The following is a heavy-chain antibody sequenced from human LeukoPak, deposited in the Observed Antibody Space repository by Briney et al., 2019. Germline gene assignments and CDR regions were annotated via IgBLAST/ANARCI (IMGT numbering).Heavy chain of an antibody. V-gene: IGHV3-7*01. CDR2: IKQDGSEK. Sequence: PGGSLRLSCAASGFTFSSYAISWVRQAPGKGLEWVANIKQDGSEKYYVDSVEGRFTISRDNAKNSLYLQMNSLRAEDTAVYYCARGTYSSGWGRNYYYGMDVWGQGNTVTVSS. J-gene: IGHJ6*02. CDR3: ARGTYSSGWGRNYYYGMDV. CDR1: GFTFSSYA. D-gene: IGHD6-19*01.